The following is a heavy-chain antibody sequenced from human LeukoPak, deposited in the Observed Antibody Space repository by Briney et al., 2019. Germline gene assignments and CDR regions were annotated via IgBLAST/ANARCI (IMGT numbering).Heavy chain of an antibody. CDR2: ITRDGSST. V-gene: IGHV3-74*01. D-gene: IGHD2-8*02. Sequence: SGGSLRLSCAASGFTFSSSWMHWVRQAPGKGLVWVSRITRDGSSTTYADSVKGRFTTSRDNAKNTLYLHLNSLRAEDTAVYYCATNTGTYRDAYDYWGQGTLVTVTS. CDR3: ATNTGTYRDAYDY. J-gene: IGHJ4*02. CDR1: GFTFSSSW.